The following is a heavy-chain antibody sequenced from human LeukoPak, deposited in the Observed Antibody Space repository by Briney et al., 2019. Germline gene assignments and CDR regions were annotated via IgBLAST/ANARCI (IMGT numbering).Heavy chain of an antibody. V-gene: IGHV1-69*05. Sequence: SVKVSCKASGGTFSSYAISWVRQAPGQGREGMGGIIPIFGTANYAQKFQGRVTITTDESTSTAYMELSSLRSEDTAVYYCATAWRLGYCSGGSCYLGRNWGQGTLVTVSS. CDR3: ATAWRLGYCSGGSCYLGRN. CDR1: GGTFSSYA. CDR2: IIPIFGTA. J-gene: IGHJ4*02. D-gene: IGHD2-15*01.